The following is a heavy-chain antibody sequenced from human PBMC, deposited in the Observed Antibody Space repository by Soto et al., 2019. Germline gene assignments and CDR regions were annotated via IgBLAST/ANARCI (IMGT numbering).Heavy chain of an antibody. J-gene: IGHJ3*02. CDR1: GGTFSSSA. CDR3: AIYDSSGYYSLDHAFEI. Sequence: GASVKVSCKASGGTFSSSAISWVRQAPGQGLEWMGGIIPIFGTVNYAQKFQGRVTITADESTSTAYMELSSLRSEDTAVYYCAIYDSSGYYSLDHAFEIWGQGTMVTVSS. CDR2: IIPIFGTV. D-gene: IGHD3-22*01. V-gene: IGHV1-69*13.